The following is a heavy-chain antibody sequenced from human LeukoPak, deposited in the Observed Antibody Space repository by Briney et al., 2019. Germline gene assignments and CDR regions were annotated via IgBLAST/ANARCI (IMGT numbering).Heavy chain of an antibody. J-gene: IGHJ5*02. D-gene: IGHD2-15*01. CDR1: GDIVSSNSAA. V-gene: IGHV6-1*01. CDR3: AREAYGQYCSGGSCYSSWFDP. CDR2: TYYRSKWYN. Sequence: SQTLSLTCAISGDIVSSNSAAWNWIRQSPSRGLEWLGRTYYRSKWYNDYAVSVKSRITINQDTSKNQFSLQLNSVTPEDTAVYYCAREAYGQYCSGGSCYSSWFDPWGQGTLVTVSS.